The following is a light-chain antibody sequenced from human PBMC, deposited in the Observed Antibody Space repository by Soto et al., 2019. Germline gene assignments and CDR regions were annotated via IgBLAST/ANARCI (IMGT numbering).Light chain of an antibody. CDR2: GAS. Sequence: ENVLTQSPGTLSLSPGERATLSCRASQSLSSSYLAWYLQKPGQAPRLLIYGASSRATGIPDRFSGSGPGTDFTLTISRLEPEDFAVYYCQQYNNWPKTFGQGTKVDIK. J-gene: IGKJ1*01. CDR1: QSLSSSY. V-gene: IGKV3-20*01. CDR3: QQYNNWPKT.